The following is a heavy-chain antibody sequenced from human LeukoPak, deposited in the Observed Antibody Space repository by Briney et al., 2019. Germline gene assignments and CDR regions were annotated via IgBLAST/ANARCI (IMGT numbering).Heavy chain of an antibody. CDR1: GYTFTSYG. J-gene: IGHJ6*03. D-gene: IGHD3-22*01. Sequence: ASVKVSCKASGYTFTSYGISWVRQAPGQGLEWMGWISAYNGNTNYAQKLQGRVTMTTDTSTSTAYMELRSLRSDDTAVCYCARDSCYYYDSSGYRPYYYYYMDAWGKGTTVTVSS. V-gene: IGHV1-18*01. CDR2: ISAYNGNT. CDR3: ARDSCYYYDSSGYRPYYYYYMDA.